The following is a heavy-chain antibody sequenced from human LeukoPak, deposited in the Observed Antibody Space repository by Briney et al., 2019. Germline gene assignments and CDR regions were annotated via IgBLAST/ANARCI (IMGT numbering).Heavy chain of an antibody. Sequence: GESLKISCKGSGYSFTSYWIGWVRQMPGKGLEWMGIIYPGDSDTRYSPSFQGQVTISADKSISTAYLQWSSLKASDTAMYYCARRPHYYGSGSSSWFDPWGQGTLVTVSS. CDR2: IYPGDSDT. D-gene: IGHD3-10*01. CDR1: GYSFTSYW. J-gene: IGHJ5*02. V-gene: IGHV5-51*01. CDR3: ARRPHYYGSGSSSWFDP.